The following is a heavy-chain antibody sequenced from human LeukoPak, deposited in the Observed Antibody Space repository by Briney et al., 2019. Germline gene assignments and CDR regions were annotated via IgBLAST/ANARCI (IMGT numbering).Heavy chain of an antibody. CDR2: IRSKAYGRTT. Sequence: GRSLRLSCTASGFTFGDYAMSWVRQAPGKGLEWVGFIRSKAYGRTTEYAASVKGRFTISRDDSKSIAYLQMNSLKTEDTAVYYCTRDGYDYVWGSYRHYFDYWGQGTLVTVSS. D-gene: IGHD3-16*02. V-gene: IGHV3-49*04. CDR1: GFTFGDYA. CDR3: TRDGYDYVWGSYRHYFDY. J-gene: IGHJ4*02.